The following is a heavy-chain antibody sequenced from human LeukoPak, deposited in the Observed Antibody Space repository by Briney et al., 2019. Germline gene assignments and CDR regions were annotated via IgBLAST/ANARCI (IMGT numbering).Heavy chain of an antibody. J-gene: IGHJ4*02. Sequence: ASVKVSCKASGYTFTSYDINWVRQATGQGLEWMGWMNPNSGNTGYAQKFQGRVTMTRNTSISTAYMELSSLRSEDTAVYYCAREYCSSTSCLGTREPNNDYWGQGTLVTVSS. CDR3: AREYCSSTSCLGTREPNNDY. D-gene: IGHD2-2*01. CDR2: MNPNSGNT. V-gene: IGHV1-8*01. CDR1: GYTFTSYD.